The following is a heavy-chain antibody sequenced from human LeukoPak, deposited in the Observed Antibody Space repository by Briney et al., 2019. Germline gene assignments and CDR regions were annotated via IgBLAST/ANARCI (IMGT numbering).Heavy chain of an antibody. D-gene: IGHD6-13*01. CDR3: ASSRSSARFDS. J-gene: IGHJ4*02. CDR2: ISGSGGAT. Sequence: PGGSLRLSCVASGFTFSNYGMSWVRQAPGKGLEGVSAISGSGGATYYADSVRGRFTISRDNSKNTLYLQMNSLTAEDTAVYYCASSRSSARFDSWGQGTLVTVSS. V-gene: IGHV3-23*01. CDR1: GFTFSNYG.